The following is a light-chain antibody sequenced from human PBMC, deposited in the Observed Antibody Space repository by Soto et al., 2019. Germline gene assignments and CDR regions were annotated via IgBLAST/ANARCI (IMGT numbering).Light chain of an antibody. CDR1: SSDVGGYKY. CDR3: SSYAGSNVVV. CDR2: EVN. J-gene: IGLJ2*01. Sequence: QSALTQPPSASGSPGQSVTISCTGTSSDVGGYKYVSWYQQHPGKAPKLIIYEVNKRPSWVPDRFSGSKSGNTASLTVSGLQPEDEGGYYCSSYAGSNVVVFGGGTKLTVL. V-gene: IGLV2-8*01.